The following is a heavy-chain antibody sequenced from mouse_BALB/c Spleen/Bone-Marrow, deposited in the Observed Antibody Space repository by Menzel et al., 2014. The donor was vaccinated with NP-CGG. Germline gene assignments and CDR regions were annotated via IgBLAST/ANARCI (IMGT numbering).Heavy chain of an antibody. D-gene: IGHD2-10*01. CDR1: GYASTNYL. CDR3: ARGAYYGNYFDY. Sequence: QVQLQHSGAELVRPGTSVKVSCKASGYASTNYLIEWVKRRPGQGLEWIGVINPGSGGTNYNEKFKGKATLTADKSSSTAYMQLSSLTSDDSAVYFCARGAYYGNYFDYWGQGTTLTVSS. V-gene: IGHV1-54*01. J-gene: IGHJ2*01. CDR2: INPGSGGT.